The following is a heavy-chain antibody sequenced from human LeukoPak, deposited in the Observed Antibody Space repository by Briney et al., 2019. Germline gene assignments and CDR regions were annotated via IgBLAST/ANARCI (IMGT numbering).Heavy chain of an antibody. CDR1: GFTFSSYN. J-gene: IGHJ2*01. CDR2: ISSSSSYI. D-gene: IGHD3-3*01. V-gene: IGHV3-21*04. Sequence: PGGSLRLSCAASGFTFSSYNMNWVRQAPGKGLEWVSSISSSSSYIYNADSVKGRFTISRDNAKNSLYLQMNSLRAEDTAVYYCAKDGDHYDFWSGYYYWYFDLWGRGTLVTVSS. CDR3: AKDGDHYDFWSGYYYWYFDL.